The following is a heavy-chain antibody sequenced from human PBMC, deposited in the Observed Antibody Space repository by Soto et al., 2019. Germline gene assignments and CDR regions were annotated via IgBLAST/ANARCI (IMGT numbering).Heavy chain of an antibody. J-gene: IGHJ4*02. V-gene: IGHV1-69*12. CDR1: RGTFSSYA. Sequence: QVQLVQSGAVVKKPGSSVKVSCKASRGTFSSYAISWVRQAPGQGLEWMGGIIPIFGTTNFAQKFQGRVTITADESTSTASMELSSLRSEDTAVYYGARGGMRWLQSFYFDYWGQGTLVTVSS. CDR2: IIPIFGTT. D-gene: IGHD5-12*01. CDR3: ARGGMRWLQSFYFDY.